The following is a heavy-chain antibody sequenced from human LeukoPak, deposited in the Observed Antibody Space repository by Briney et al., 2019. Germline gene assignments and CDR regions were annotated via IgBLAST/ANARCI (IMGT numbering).Heavy chain of an antibody. V-gene: IGHV1-2*02. CDR2: INPNSGDT. CDR3: ARDGNFDN. CDR1: GYTFTGYY. J-gene: IGHJ4*02. Sequence: WASVKVSCKASGYTFTGYYLHWVRQAPGQGLEWMGWINPNSGDTSYAQKFQGRVTLTRDTSISTAYMELSRLTSDDTALYHCARDGNFDNWGRGTLVTVSP.